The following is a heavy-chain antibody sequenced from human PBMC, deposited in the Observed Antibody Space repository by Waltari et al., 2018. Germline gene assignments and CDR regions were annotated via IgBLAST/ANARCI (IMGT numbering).Heavy chain of an antibody. J-gene: IGHJ3*02. D-gene: IGHD3-10*01. Sequence: QVQLVQSGAEVKRPGASVKVSCKASGYTFTSCEINWVRQATGQGLEWMGWMNPNSGYTAYAQNFQGRVTITRDTSIRTAYMELSSLTSEDTAVYYCARGFRGHDAFDIWGQGTMVTVSS. CDR2: MNPNSGYT. V-gene: IGHV1-8*01. CDR1: GYTFTSCE. CDR3: ARGFRGHDAFDI.